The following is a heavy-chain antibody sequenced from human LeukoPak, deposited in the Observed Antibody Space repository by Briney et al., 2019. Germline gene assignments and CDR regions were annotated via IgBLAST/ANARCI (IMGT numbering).Heavy chain of an antibody. V-gene: IGHV4-59*08. J-gene: IGHJ6*02. Sequence: SETLSLTCTVSGGSISSYYWSWIRQPPGKGLEWIGYIYYSGSTNYNPSLKSRVTISVDTSKNQFSLKLSSVTAADTAVYYCARHNSDYYGLGSLMDVWGQGTTVTVSS. D-gene: IGHD3-10*01. CDR1: GGSISSYY. CDR3: ARHNSDYYGLGSLMDV. CDR2: IYYSGST.